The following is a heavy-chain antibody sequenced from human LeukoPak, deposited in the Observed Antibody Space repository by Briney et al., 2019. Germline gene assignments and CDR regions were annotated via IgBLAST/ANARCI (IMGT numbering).Heavy chain of an antibody. D-gene: IGHD1-7*01. Sequence: ASVKVSCKASGGTFNSYAISWVRQAPGQGLEWMGGIIPIFGTANYAQKFQGRVTITTDESTSTAYMELSSLRSEDTAVYYCARAQNWNCAQSLDYWGQGTLVTVSS. V-gene: IGHV1-69*05. CDR1: GGTFNSYA. CDR2: IIPIFGTA. J-gene: IGHJ4*02. CDR3: ARAQNWNCAQSLDY.